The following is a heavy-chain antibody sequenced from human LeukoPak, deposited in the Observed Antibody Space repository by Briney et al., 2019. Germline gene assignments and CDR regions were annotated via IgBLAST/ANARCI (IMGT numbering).Heavy chain of an antibody. D-gene: IGHD6-19*01. Sequence: PSETLSLTCAVYGGSFSSYYWSWIRHPPGKGLEWIGAINHSGSTNYNPSLKSRVTMSVDTSKNQFSLKLSSVTAADTAVYYCARALRSASSGWRYYYYMDVWGKGTTVTVSS. V-gene: IGHV4-34*01. J-gene: IGHJ6*03. CDR3: ARALRSASSGWRYYYYMDV. CDR1: GGSFSSYY. CDR2: INHSGST.